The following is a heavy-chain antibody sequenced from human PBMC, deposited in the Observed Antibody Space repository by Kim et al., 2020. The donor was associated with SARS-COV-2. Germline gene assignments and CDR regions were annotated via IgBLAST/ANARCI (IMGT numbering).Heavy chain of an antibody. CDR3: ARGWLLQPPRYYYYD. J-gene: IGHJ6*01. CDR2: TRNKANSYTT. V-gene: IGHV3-72*01. D-gene: IGHD4-4*01. CDR1: GFTFSDHY. Sequence: GGSLRLSCAASGFTFSDHYMDWVRQAPGKGLEWVCRTRNKANSYTTAYAASVQGRFTISRDESKNSLYLQMNSLKTEDTAVYYCARGWLLQPPRYYYYD.